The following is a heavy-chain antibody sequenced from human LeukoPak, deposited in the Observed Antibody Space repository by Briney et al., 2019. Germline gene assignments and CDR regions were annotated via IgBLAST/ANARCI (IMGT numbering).Heavy chain of an antibody. Sequence: SETLSLTCAVYGGSFSGYYWSWIRQPPGKGLEWIGEINHSGSTNYNPSLKSRVTISVYTSKNQVSLKLSSVTAADTAVYYCARGRYQGYWGQGTLVTVSS. CDR3: ARGRYQGY. CDR1: GGSFSGYY. V-gene: IGHV4-34*01. CDR2: INHSGST. J-gene: IGHJ4*02. D-gene: IGHD1-14*01.